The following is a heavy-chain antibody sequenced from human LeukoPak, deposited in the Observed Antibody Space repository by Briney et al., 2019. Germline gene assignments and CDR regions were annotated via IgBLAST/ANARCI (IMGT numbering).Heavy chain of an antibody. Sequence: SETLSLTCAVSGVSISSSYWWNWVRQPPGKGLEWIGEIYHSGSTNYNPSLKSRVTISVDKSNNQFSLKLSSVTAADTAVYYCAGKTYSGSLFDYWGQGTLVTVSS. CDR2: IYHSGST. J-gene: IGHJ4*02. V-gene: IGHV4-4*02. CDR1: GVSISSSYW. D-gene: IGHD1-26*01. CDR3: AGKTYSGSLFDY.